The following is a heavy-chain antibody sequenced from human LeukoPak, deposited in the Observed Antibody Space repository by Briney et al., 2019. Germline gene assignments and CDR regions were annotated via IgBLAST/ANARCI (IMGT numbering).Heavy chain of an antibody. CDR3: ARVGATLDY. D-gene: IGHD1-26*01. CDR1: GITFSSRW. V-gene: IGHV3-74*01. Sequence: PGGSLRLSCEASGITFSSRWMHWVRQDPGKGLVWVSRINSDGSSTSYADSVKGRFTISRDNAKNTLYLQMNSLRAEDTAVYYCARVGATLDYWGQGTLVTVSS. CDR2: INSDGSST. J-gene: IGHJ4*02.